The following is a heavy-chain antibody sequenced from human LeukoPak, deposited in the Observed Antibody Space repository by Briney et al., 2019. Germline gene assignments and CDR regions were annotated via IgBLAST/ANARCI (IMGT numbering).Heavy chain of an antibody. CDR2: ISGSAGST. CDR3: AKDRVPNWGSVDPPYFDY. J-gene: IGHJ4*02. D-gene: IGHD7-27*01. Sequence: PGGSLRLSCAASGFTFSSYAMSWVRQAPGKGLEWVSAISGSAGSTSYADSVKGRFTISRDNSKNTLSLQMNSLRAEDTAVYYYAKDRVPNWGSVDPPYFDYWGQGTLVTVSS. CDR1: GFTFSSYA. V-gene: IGHV3-23*01.